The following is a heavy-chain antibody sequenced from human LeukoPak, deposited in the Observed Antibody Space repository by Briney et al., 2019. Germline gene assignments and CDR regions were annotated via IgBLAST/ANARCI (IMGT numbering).Heavy chain of an antibody. CDR3: ARAHSGWDYFDY. D-gene: IGHD3-10*01. Sequence: PSETLSLTCTVSSASISTFYWSWLRLPAGKGLEWIGRIYTSGRTNYNPSLKSRVTMSLDTSKNQFSLNLSSVTAADTAVYFCARAHSGWDYFDYWGQGTLVTVSS. V-gene: IGHV4-4*07. CDR2: IYTSGRT. CDR1: SASISTFY. J-gene: IGHJ4*02.